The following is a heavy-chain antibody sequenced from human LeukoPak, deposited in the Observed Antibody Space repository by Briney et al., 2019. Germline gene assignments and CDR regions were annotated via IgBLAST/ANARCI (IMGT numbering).Heavy chain of an antibody. V-gene: IGHV3-69-1*01. CDR1: GFTFSAYA. Sequence: PGGSLRLSCEASGFTFSAYAMTWVRQAPGKGLEWVSSIGSDNKPHYSESVKGRFTISRDNAKNSLYLQMNSLRDEDTAVYYCARTFDYWGQGTLVTVSS. CDR2: IGSDNKP. J-gene: IGHJ4*02. CDR3: ARTFDY.